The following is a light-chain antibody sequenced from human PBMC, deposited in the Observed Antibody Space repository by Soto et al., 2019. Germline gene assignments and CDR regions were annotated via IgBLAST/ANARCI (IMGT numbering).Light chain of an antibody. V-gene: IGLV4-69*01. CDR1: SGHSTFA. J-gene: IGLJ2*01. CDR3: QTWAPGIVV. Sequence: QPVLTQSPSASASLGASVKLTCTLSSGHSTFAIAWHQQQPGKGPRYLMKLNSDGSHSKGDGIPDRFSGSSSGAERYLSISSLQSEDEADYYCQTWAPGIVVFGGGTKLTVL. CDR2: LNSDGSH.